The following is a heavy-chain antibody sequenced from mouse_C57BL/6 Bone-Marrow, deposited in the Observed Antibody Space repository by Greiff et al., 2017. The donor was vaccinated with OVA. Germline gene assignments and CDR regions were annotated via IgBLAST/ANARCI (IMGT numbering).Heavy chain of an antibody. D-gene: IGHD3-3*01. CDR2: IHPNSGST. Sequence: QVQLQQSGAELVKPGASVKLSCKASGYTFTSYWMHWVKQRPGQGLEWIGMIHPNSGSTNYNEKFKSKATLTVDKSSSTAYMQLSSLTSEDSAVYYCARNEGRDPYAMDYWGQGTSVTVSS. CDR1: GYTFTSYW. J-gene: IGHJ4*01. CDR3: ARNEGRDPYAMDY. V-gene: IGHV1-64*01.